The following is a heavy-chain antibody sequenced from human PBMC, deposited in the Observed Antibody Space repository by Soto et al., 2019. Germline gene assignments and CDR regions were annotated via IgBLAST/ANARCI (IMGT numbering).Heavy chain of an antibody. CDR1: GGSISSGGYY. D-gene: IGHD3-3*01. CDR3: AREAPITIFGVAKAGFYYYYYMDV. J-gene: IGHJ6*03. V-gene: IGHV4-31*02. Sequence: SETLSLTCTVSGGSISSGGYYWSWIRQHPGKGLEWIGYIYYSGSTYYNPSLKSRVTISVDTSKNQFSLKLSSVTAADTAVYYCAREAPITIFGVAKAGFYYYYYMDVWGKGTTVTV. CDR2: IYYSGST.